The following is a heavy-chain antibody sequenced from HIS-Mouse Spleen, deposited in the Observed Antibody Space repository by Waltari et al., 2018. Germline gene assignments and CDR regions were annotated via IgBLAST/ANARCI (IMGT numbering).Heavy chain of an antibody. D-gene: IGHD6-13*01. J-gene: IGHJ3*02. CDR2: INPNSGGT. V-gene: IGHV1-2*02. CDR3: ARDHRQQDAFDI. Sequence: GQGLEWMGWINPNSGGTNYAQKFQGRVTMTRDTSISTAYMELSRLRSDDTAVYYCARDHRQQDAFDIWGQGTMVTVSS.